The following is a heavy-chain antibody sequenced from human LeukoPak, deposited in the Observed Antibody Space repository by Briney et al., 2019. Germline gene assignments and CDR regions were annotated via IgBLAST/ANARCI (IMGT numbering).Heavy chain of an antibody. CDR3: AREVPLHDIVAFDY. V-gene: IGHV1-69*04. CDR1: GGTFSSYA. CDR2: IIPILGIA. D-gene: IGHD5-12*01. J-gene: IGHJ4*02. Sequence: SVKVSCKASGGTFSSYAISWVRQAPGQGLEWMGRIIPILGIANYAQKFQGRVTITADKSTSTAYMELSSLRSEDTAVYYCAREVPLHDIVAFDYWGQGTLVTVS.